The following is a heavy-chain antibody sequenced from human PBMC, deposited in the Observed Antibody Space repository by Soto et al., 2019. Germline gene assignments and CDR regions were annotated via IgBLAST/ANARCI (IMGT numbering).Heavy chain of an antibody. D-gene: IGHD1-1*01. J-gene: IGHJ6*02. Sequence: QVQLQQSGPGLVKPSETLSLTCSVSSGPTSSHNWGWIRQPPGRGLEWIGYVYSTGGTSYNPSLNSRVTSSADTSTNHISLTLTSVTAADTAVYYCVRQGIGNLHGLVDVWGQGTTVRVSS. CDR1: SGPTSSHN. CDR2: VYSTGGT. CDR3: VRQGIGNLHGLVDV. V-gene: IGHV4-59*08.